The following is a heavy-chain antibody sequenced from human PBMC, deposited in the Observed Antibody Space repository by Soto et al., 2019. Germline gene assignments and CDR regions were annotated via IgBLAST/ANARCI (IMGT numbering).Heavy chain of an antibody. Sequence: SETLSLTCAVYGGSFSGYYWSWIRQPPGKGLEWIGEINHSGSTNYNPSLKSRVTISVDTSKNQFSLKLSSVTAADTAVYYCARGLNDIVVVPAATYFDYWGQGTLVTVSS. CDR2: INHSGST. D-gene: IGHD2-2*01. CDR3: ARGLNDIVVVPAATYFDY. V-gene: IGHV4-34*01. J-gene: IGHJ4*02. CDR1: GGSFSGYY.